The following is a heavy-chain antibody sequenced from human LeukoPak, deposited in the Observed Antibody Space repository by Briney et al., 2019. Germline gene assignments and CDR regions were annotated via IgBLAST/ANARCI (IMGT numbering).Heavy chain of an antibody. D-gene: IGHD3-22*01. Sequence: GGSLRLSCAASGFTVSSNYMSWVRQAPGKGLEWVSVIYSGGSTYYADSVKGRFTISRDNSKNTLYLQMNSLRAEDTAVYYCARGGKYRYYYDSSGYPDAFDIWGQGTMVTVSS. CDR2: IYSGGST. J-gene: IGHJ3*02. CDR1: GFTVSSNY. CDR3: ARGGKYRYYYDSSGYPDAFDI. V-gene: IGHV3-53*01.